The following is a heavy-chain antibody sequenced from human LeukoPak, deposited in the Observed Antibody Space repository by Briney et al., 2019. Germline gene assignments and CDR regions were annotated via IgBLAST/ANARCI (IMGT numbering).Heavy chain of an antibody. J-gene: IGHJ4*02. D-gene: IGHD4-17*01. CDR3: ARDYGDYSTDY. V-gene: IGHV3-30*04. Sequence: PGGSLRLSCAASGFTFSSYAMHWVRQAPGKGLEWVVVISYDGSNKYYADSVKGRFTISRDNSKNTLYLQMNSLRAEDTAVYYCARDYGDYSTDYWGQGTLVTVSS. CDR1: GFTFSSYA. CDR2: ISYDGSNK.